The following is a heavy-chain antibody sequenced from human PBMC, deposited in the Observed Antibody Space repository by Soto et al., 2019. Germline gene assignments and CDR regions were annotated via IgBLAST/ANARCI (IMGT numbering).Heavy chain of an antibody. D-gene: IGHD3-3*01. Sequence: QLHLVQSGAVVKKPGASVTVSCSASGYPVTAYYMHWVRQAPGRGLEWMGGINPATGAAKYTQTCQGRAAMTRDTSTSTVFMELSGLTSEDTAVFYCARGGGVGVAGSAAFDMWGQGTVVTVSS. V-gene: IGHV1-2*02. J-gene: IGHJ3*02. CDR2: INPATGAA. CDR1: GYPVTAYY. CDR3: ARGGGVGVAGSAAFDM.